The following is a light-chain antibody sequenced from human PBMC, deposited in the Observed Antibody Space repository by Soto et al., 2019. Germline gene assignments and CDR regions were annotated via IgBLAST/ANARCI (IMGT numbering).Light chain of an antibody. CDR1: QSVSSY. CDR2: DAS. J-gene: IGKJ2*01. CDR3: RQRRKWPYT. V-gene: IGKV3-11*01. Sequence: EIVWTQSPATLSLSPGERATLSCRASQSVSSYLAWYQQKPGQAPRLLRYDASNRATGIQARLSGSVSGTDFTLTISRLEPEDFAVYYFRQRRKWPYTFGQRTKLAIK.